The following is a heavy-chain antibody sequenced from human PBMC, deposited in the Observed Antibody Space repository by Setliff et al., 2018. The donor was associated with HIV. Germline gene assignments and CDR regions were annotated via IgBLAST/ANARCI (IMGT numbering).Heavy chain of an antibody. J-gene: IGHJ3*02. CDR1: SYTFTSYG. Sequence: GASVKVSCKASSYTFTSYGVSWVRQAPGQGLEWMGWISAYNRNVNYSQKVQGRVTMTTDTSTSTAYMELKNLKSDDTAVYYCARVLDPGIAVATHAFDTWGQGTMVTVSS. CDR3: ARVLDPGIAVATHAFDT. CDR2: ISAYNRNV. V-gene: IGHV1-18*01. D-gene: IGHD6-19*01.